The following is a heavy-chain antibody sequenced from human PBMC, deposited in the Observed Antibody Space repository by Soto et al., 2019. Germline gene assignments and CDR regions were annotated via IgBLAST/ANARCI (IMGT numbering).Heavy chain of an antibody. CDR3: ARGNNWNYDYYYGMEV. Sequence: PGGSLRLSCAASGFTVSSNYMSWVRQAPGKGLEWVSVIYSGGSTYYADSVKGRFTISRDNSKNTLYLQMNSLRAEDTAVYYCARGNNWNYDYYYGMEVWGQGTTVTVSS. CDR2: IYSGGST. J-gene: IGHJ6*02. CDR1: GFTVSSNY. D-gene: IGHD1-20*01. V-gene: IGHV3-53*01.